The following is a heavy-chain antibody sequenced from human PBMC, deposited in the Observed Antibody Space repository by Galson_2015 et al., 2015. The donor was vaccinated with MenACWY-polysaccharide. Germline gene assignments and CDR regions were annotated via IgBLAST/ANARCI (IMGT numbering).Heavy chain of an antibody. CDR3: ARVIAAAGAYYFDY. CDR2: ISYDGGT. J-gene: IGHJ4*02. V-gene: IGHV4-30-4*01. Sequence: ISYDGGTYYNPSLKSRITMSVDTSKNQFSLEVSSVTAADTAVYYCARVIAAAGAYYFDYWGQGTLVTVSS. D-gene: IGHD6-13*01.